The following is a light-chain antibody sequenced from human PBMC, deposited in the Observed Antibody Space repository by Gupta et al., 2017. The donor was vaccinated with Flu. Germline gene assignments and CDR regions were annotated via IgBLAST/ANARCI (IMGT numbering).Light chain of an antibody. J-gene: IGLJ3*02. V-gene: IGLV3-21*02. CDR2: DNS. Sequence: SYVLTQPPSVSAAPGQTAKITCGGNNVGSKSGHWYQQKPGQAPVLGVYDNSERPSGIPDGFSGSNSGNTATLTIXRXESGDEXDYYCQVWDSPSDRWVVGGGTKLTVL. CDR3: QVWDSPSDRWV. CDR1: NVGSKS.